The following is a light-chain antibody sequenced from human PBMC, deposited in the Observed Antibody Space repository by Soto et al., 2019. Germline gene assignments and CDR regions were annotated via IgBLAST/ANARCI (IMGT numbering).Light chain of an antibody. J-gene: IGKJ2*02. CDR3: QQSYTTPGT. CDR1: QSIANY. CDR2: AAS. Sequence: DIQMTQSPPSLSASVGDRVTITCRASQSIANYLNWYQQKPGKAPNLLIYAASSLQSGVPSRFSGSGSGTDFTLTISSLQPEDFATYYCQQSYTTPGTFGRGTKLEIK. V-gene: IGKV1-39*01.